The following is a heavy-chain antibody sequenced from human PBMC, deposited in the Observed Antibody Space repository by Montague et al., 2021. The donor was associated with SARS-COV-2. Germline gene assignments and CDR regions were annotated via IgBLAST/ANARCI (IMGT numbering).Heavy chain of an antibody. CDR2: IYHSGST. CDR3: ARERRYCSGGSCYSGWFDP. D-gene: IGHD2-15*01. Sequence: SETLSLTCTVSGYSISSGYYWGWIRQPPGKGLEWIGSIYHSGSTYYNPSLKSRVTISVDTSKNQFSLKLSSVTAADIAVYYCARERRYCSGGSCYSGWFDPWGQGTLVTVSS. CDR1: GYSISSGYY. J-gene: IGHJ5*02. V-gene: IGHV4-38-2*02.